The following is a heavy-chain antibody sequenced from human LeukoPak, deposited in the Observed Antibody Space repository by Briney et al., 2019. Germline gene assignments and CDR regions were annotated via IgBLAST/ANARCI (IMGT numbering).Heavy chain of an antibody. CDR1: GGTFSSYA. CDR2: IIPIFGTA. CDR3: ARDCGGDCYGPDYYYYMDV. V-gene: IGHV1-69*06. J-gene: IGHJ6*03. D-gene: IGHD2-21*02. Sequence: GASVKVSCKASGGTFSSYAISWGRQAPGQGLEWVGGIIPIFGTANYAQKFQGRVTITADKSTNTAYMELSSLRSEDTAVYYCARDCGGDCYGPDYYYYMDVWGKGTTVTVSS.